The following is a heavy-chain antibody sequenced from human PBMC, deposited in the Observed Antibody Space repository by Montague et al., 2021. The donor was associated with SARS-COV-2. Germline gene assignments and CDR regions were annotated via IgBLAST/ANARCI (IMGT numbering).Heavy chain of an antibody. J-gene: IGHJ4*02. V-gene: IGHV4-59*01. CDR3: ARDSHYYDSSGHFDY. D-gene: IGHD3-22*01. CDR2: ST. Sequence: STTYNPYLKSRVTISVDTSKNQFSLKLRSGTAADTAVYYCARDSHYYDSSGHFDYWGQGTLVTVSS.